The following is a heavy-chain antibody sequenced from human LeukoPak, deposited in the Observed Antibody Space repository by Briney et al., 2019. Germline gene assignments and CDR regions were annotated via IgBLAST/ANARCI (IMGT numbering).Heavy chain of an antibody. Sequence: AETLSLTCGVYGGSFRGYYWSWIRQPPGKGLEWIGEINHSGSTKYNASLKGRVTISLDTSRKTVSLKLSSVTAADTAVYYCASTERCSTTCPLDYWGQGTLVTVSS. V-gene: IGHV4-34*01. CDR1: GGSFRGYY. CDR3: ASTERCSTTCPLDY. CDR2: INHSGST. D-gene: IGHD1-14*01. J-gene: IGHJ4*02.